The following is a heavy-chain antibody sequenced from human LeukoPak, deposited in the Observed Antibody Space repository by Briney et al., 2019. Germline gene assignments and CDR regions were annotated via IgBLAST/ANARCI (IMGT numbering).Heavy chain of an antibody. V-gene: IGHV3-66*02. Sequence: PGGSLRLSCAASGFTFNSYSMNWVRQAPGKGLEWVSVIYSGGSTYYADSVKGRFTISRDNSKNTLYLQMGSLRAEDMAVYYCARVSTPYYYYYMDVWGKGTTVTISS. CDR3: ARVSTPYYYYYMDV. CDR2: IYSGGST. J-gene: IGHJ6*03. CDR1: GFTFNSYS.